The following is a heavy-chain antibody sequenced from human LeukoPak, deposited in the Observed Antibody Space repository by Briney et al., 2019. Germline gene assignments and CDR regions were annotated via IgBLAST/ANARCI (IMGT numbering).Heavy chain of an antibody. V-gene: IGHV3-23*01. CDR2: ISGSGGST. D-gene: IGHD3-22*01. Sequence: GGSLRLSCVPSGFSFSNYAMSWVRQAPGKGLEWVSSISGSGGSTHYADSVKGRFTISRDKTKNTLYLQMNSLRAVDTAVYYCAKSSYYDASGYYREYYFDYWGQGTLVTVSS. J-gene: IGHJ4*02. CDR1: GFSFSNYA. CDR3: AKSSYYDASGYYREYYFDY.